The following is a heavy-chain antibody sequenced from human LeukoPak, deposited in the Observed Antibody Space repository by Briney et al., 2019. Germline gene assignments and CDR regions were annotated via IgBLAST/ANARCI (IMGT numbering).Heavy chain of an antibody. D-gene: IGHD6-13*01. J-gene: IGHJ4*02. CDR2: INPNSGGT. CDR1: GYTFTGYY. CDR3: ARGALAEYSSSWKL. Sequence: ASVKVSCTASGYTFTGYYMHWVRQAPGQGLEWMGRINPNSGGTNYAHKLQGRVTMTRDTYISTAYMELSRLRSDDTAVYYCARGALAEYSSSWKLWGQRTRVTVSS. V-gene: IGHV1-2*06.